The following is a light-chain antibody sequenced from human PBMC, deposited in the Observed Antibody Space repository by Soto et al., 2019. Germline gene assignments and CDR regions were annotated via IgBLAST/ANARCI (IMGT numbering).Light chain of an antibody. Sequence: AIRMTQSPSSFSASIGDRVTITCRASQGISSHLVRYQQKPGKAPKLLIFGLPTLQSGVPSRFSGSGSGTDFTLTISRLEPEDFAVYYCQQYGRTFGQGTKVEIK. J-gene: IGKJ1*01. V-gene: IGKV1-8*01. CDR3: QQYGRT. CDR1: QGISSH. CDR2: GLP.